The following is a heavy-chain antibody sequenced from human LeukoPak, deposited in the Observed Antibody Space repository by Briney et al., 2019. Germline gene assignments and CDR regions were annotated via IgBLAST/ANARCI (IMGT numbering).Heavy chain of an antibody. CDR2: INPNNGGT. J-gene: IGHJ3*02. Sequence: ASVKVSYKASGYYFTGYYMHWVRQAPGQGLEWMGWINPNNGGTNYAQKFQGRVTMTRDTSNSTAHMELSSLTSDDTAVYYCARPKAAAGTIGAFDIWGQGTMVTVSS. V-gene: IGHV1-2*02. CDR3: ARPKAAAGTIGAFDI. CDR1: GYYFTGYY. D-gene: IGHD6-13*01.